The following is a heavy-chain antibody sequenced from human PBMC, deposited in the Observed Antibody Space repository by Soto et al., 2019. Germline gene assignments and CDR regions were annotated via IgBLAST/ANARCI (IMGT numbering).Heavy chain of an antibody. Sequence: QVQLQQWGAGLLKPSETLSLTCAVYGGSLSAYNWSWIRQPPGKGLEWIGEINPSGTTNYNPSLKSRVTISVDTSKNQFSLKLSSVTAADTAVYHCALAPAAHILHWGQGTLVTVSS. V-gene: IGHV4-34*01. J-gene: IGHJ1*01. CDR2: INPSGTT. D-gene: IGHD2-2*01. CDR3: ALAPAAHILH. CDR1: GGSLSAYN.